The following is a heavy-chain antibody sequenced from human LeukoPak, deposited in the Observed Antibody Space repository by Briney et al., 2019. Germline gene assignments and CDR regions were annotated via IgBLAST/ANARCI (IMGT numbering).Heavy chain of an antibody. CDR3: ARDTDYYGSGRHGYFDH. D-gene: IGHD3-10*01. Sequence: GGALRLSCAASGLTISNNFMGWVRQAPGKGLEWVSLIYSGGSTYSADSVKGRFTISRDNSKNTLHLQMNSLRAEDTAVYYCARDTDYYGSGRHGYFDHWGQGTLVTVSS. J-gene: IGHJ1*01. CDR2: IYSGGST. V-gene: IGHV3-66*01. CDR1: GLTISNNF.